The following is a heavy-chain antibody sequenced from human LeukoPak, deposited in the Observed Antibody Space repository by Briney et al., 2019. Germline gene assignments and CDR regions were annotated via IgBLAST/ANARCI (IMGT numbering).Heavy chain of an antibody. J-gene: IGHJ4*02. CDR1: GGSISSGGYY. CDR2: IYHSGST. Sequence: PSETLSLTCTVSGGSISSGGYYWSWIRQPPGKGLEWIGYIYHSGSTYYNPSLKSRVTISVDRSKNQFSLKLSSVTAADAAVYYCASQMYSSSSGVDYWGQGTLVTVSS. D-gene: IGHD6-6*01. CDR3: ASQMYSSSSGVDY. V-gene: IGHV4-30-2*01.